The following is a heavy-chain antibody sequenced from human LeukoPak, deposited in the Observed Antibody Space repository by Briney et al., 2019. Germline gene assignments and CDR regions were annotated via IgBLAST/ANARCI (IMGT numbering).Heavy chain of an antibody. CDR2: INPNSGDT. D-gene: IGHD6-13*01. CDR1: GYTFTGYY. Sequence: ASVKVSCKASGYTFTGYYMHWVRQAPGQGLEWMGWINPNSGDTNYEQKFQGRDTMTRDTSISTAYMELSRLRSDDRAVYYCARALYTSSWPINASNIWGQGTMVTVSS. CDR3: ARALYTSSWPINASNI. J-gene: IGHJ3*02. V-gene: IGHV1-2*02.